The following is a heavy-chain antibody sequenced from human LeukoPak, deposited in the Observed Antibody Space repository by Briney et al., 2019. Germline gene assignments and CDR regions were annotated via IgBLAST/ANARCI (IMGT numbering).Heavy chain of an antibody. J-gene: IGHJ4*02. CDR3: ARGARVGYSSGWSFDY. CDR2: ISHSGST. CDR1: GGSFSGYY. D-gene: IGHD6-19*01. Sequence: SETLSLTCAVYGGSFSGYYWSWIRQPPGKGLEWIGEISHSGSTNYNPSLKSRVTISADTSKNQFSLKLKSVTAADMAVYHCARGARVGYSSGWSFDYWGQGALVTVSS. V-gene: IGHV4-34*01.